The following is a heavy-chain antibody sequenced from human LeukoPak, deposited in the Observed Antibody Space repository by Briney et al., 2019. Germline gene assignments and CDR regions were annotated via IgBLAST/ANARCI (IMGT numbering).Heavy chain of an antibody. CDR3: ARVCRDGYNSPFDY. Sequence: ASVKVSCKASGYTFTGYYMHWVRQAPGQGLEWMGWINPNSGGTNYAQKFQGRVTMTRDTSISTAYMELSRLRSDDTAVYYCARVCRDGYNSPFDYWGQGTLVIVSS. V-gene: IGHV1-2*02. D-gene: IGHD5-24*01. J-gene: IGHJ4*02. CDR2: INPNSGGT. CDR1: GYTFTGYY.